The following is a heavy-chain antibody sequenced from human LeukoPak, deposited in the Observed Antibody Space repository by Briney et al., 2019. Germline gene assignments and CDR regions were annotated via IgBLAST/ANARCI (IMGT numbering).Heavy chain of an antibody. CDR1: GFTFSTYW. V-gene: IGHV3-7*01. J-gene: IGHJ4*02. CDR3: ARVLPVASRDY. CDR2: IKQDGSDK. Sequence: GGSLRLSCAASGFTFSTYWMSWVRQAPGRGLEWVANIKQDGSDKFYVDSVKGRFTISRDNAKNSMYLQMNSLRAEDTAIYYCARVLPVASRDYWGQGTLVTVSS. D-gene: IGHD2-2*01.